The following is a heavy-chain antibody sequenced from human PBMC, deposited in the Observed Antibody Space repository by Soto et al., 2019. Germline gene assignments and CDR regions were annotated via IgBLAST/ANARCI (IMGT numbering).Heavy chain of an antibody. CDR2: IYYSGST. CDR1: GGSISSYY. CDR3: ASTEGSMAAGIVY. V-gene: IGHV4-59*01. D-gene: IGHD6-13*01. Sequence: SETLSLTCTVSGGSISSYYWSWIRQPPGKGLEWIGYIYYSGSTNYNPSLKSRVTISVDTSKNQFSLKLSSVTAADTAVYYCASTEGSMAAGIVYWGQGTLVTVSS. J-gene: IGHJ4*02.